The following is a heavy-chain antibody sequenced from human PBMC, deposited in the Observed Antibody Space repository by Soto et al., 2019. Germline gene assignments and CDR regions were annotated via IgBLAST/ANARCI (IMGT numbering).Heavy chain of an antibody. CDR2: LIGSGGRT. CDR3: AKDSNEDGDPDEFDY. CDR1: GFTFSSYA. D-gene: IGHD4-17*01. J-gene: IGHJ4*02. V-gene: IGHV3-23*01. Sequence: EVQLLDSGGGLVQPGGSLRLSCAASGFTFSSYAMSWVRQAPGKGLEWVSALIGSGGRTYYADSVKGRFNISRDNSKNTLYLQMNSLRAEDTAIYYCAKDSNEDGDPDEFDYWGQGTLATVSS.